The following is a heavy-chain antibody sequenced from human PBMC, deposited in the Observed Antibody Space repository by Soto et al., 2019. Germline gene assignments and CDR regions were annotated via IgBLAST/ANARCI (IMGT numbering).Heavy chain of an antibody. Sequence: SGPTLVNPTQTLTLTCTFSGFSLNTGGAGVGWIRQSPGKAPEWLALIYWNEDERYSPSLKSRLTITKDTSKNQVVLTMTNMDPVDTATYYCAHRGYGDYPRDNWFDPWGQGTLVTVSS. D-gene: IGHD4-17*01. CDR2: IYWNEDE. V-gene: IGHV2-5*01. J-gene: IGHJ5*02. CDR1: GFSLNTGGAG. CDR3: AHRGYGDYPRDNWFDP.